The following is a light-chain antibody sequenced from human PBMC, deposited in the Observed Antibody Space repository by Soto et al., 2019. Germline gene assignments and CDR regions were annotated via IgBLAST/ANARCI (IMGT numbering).Light chain of an antibody. CDR3: QSTDGNSMV. J-gene: IGLJ2*01. CDR2: EDD. V-gene: IGLV6-57*02. CDR1: SGSIASGY. Sequence: NFMLTQPHSVSESPGQTVTISCTCTSGSIASGYVQWYQQRPGSAPTTLIYEDDQRPAGVPDRFSGSIDTSSNSASLIISGLRTEDEADYYCQSTDGNSMVFGGGTKLTVL.